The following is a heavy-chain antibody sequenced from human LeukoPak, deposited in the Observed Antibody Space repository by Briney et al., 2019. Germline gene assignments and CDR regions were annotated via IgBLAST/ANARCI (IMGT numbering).Heavy chain of an antibody. V-gene: IGHV3-53*01. CDR2: VYTDGNI. Sequence: GGSLRLSCTASGFTVSGNYMNWVRQAPGKGLEWVSVVYTDGNIYYADSVKGRFTISKDNSKNTVDLLMNSVRAEDTALYYCAKGKFGDPLNYWGQGTLVTVSS. CDR1: GFTVSGNY. J-gene: IGHJ4*02. CDR3: AKGKFGDPLNY. D-gene: IGHD3-10*01.